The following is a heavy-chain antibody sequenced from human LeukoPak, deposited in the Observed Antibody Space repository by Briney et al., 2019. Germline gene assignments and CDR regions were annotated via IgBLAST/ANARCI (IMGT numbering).Heavy chain of an antibody. J-gene: IGHJ4*02. CDR2: IIPIFGTA. CDR3: AREGSSSSFNFDY. Sequence: SLKVSCKASGVTFSSYAISWVRQAPGQGLEWMGRIIPIFGTANYVQKFQGRVTMTTDKSTSTAYMELSSLRSEDTAVYYCAREGSSSSFNFDYWGQGTLVTVSS. CDR1: GVTFSSYA. D-gene: IGHD6-6*01. V-gene: IGHV1-69*05.